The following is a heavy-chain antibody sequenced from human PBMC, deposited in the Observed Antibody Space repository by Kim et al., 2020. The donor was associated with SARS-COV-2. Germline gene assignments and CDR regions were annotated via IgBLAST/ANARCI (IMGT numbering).Heavy chain of an antibody. V-gene: IGHV3-21*01. Sequence: GGSLRLSCAASGFTFSSYSMNWVRQAPGKGLEWVSSISSSSSYIYYADSVKGRFTISRDNAKNSLYLQMNSLRAEDTAVYYCARDQRSITMVRGVIDYWGQGTLVTVSS. D-gene: IGHD3-10*01. CDR3: ARDQRSITMVRGVIDY. J-gene: IGHJ4*02. CDR1: GFTFSSYS. CDR2: ISSSSSYI.